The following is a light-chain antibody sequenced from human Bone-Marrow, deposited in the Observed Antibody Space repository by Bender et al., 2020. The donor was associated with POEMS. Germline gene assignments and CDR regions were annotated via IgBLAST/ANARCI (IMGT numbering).Light chain of an antibody. CDR1: RINSGIYNL. V-gene: IGLV2-14*02. Sequence: QSALTQPASVSGSPGQSNTISCTGARINSGIYNLVSWYQHQPGKAPKLMIYEVTKRPSGVPDRFSGSKSGNAASLTISGLQNEDEGHYYSSSSTLSSTRFVFGGGTWLTVL. CDR2: EVT. J-gene: IGLJ2*01. CDR3: SSSTLSSTRFV.